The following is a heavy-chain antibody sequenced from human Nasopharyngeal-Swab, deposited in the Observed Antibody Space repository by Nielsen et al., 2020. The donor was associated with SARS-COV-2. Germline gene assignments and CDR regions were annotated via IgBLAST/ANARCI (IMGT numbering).Heavy chain of an antibody. V-gene: IGHV4-39*02. D-gene: IGHD1-26*01. CDR2: IYYSGST. Sequence: SETLSLTCTVSGGSISSSSYYWGWIRQPPGKGLEWIGSIYYSGSTYYNPSLKSRVTISVDTSKNQFSLKLSSVTAADTAVYYCVREGQLGAITGFDYWGQGTLVTVSS. J-gene: IGHJ4*02. CDR3: VREGQLGAITGFDY. CDR1: GGSISSSSYY.